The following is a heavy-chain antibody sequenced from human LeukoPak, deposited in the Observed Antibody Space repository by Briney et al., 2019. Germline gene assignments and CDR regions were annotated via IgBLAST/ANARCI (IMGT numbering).Heavy chain of an antibody. CDR2: INPSGGST. Sequence: ASVKISCKASGDTSTTSHMHWVRQAPGQGLEWMGKINPSGGSTTYAQQFQGRVSMTRDLSMSTVYMELSSLRSEDTAVYYCVRNLMQFTGLAYWGQGTLVTVSS. J-gene: IGHJ4*02. CDR1: GDTSTTSH. V-gene: IGHV1-46*01. D-gene: IGHD2-8*02. CDR3: VRNLMQFTGLAY.